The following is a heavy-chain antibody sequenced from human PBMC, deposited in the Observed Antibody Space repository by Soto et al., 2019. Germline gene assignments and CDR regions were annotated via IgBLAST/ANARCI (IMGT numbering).Heavy chain of an antibody. CDR2: INAGNGNT. V-gene: IGHV1-3*01. CDR1: GYTFTSYA. J-gene: IGHJ6*02. CDR3: AGNGGGYYGAGSHDYYYYGMDV. Sequence: QVQLVQSGAEVKKPGASVKVSCKASGYTFTSYAMHWVRQAPGQRLEWMGWINAGNGNTKYSQKFQGKVNITRDTAAITAYRELSSLRSEDTAVYYCAGNGGGYYGAGSHDYYYYGMDVWGQGTTVTVSS. D-gene: IGHD3-10*01.